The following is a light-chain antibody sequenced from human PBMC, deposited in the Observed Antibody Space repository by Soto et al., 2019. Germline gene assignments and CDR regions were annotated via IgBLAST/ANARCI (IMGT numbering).Light chain of an antibody. CDR2: GAS. CDR3: QHYDSLPIT. V-gene: IGKV3-20*01. Sequence: ETVMTQSPATLSVSPGERATLSCWASQSVSSKLAWYQQKPGQAPRLLIYGASNRATGIPDRFSGSGSGTDFTLTISRLEPKDFAVFYCQHYDSLPITFGQGTRLEIK. J-gene: IGKJ5*01. CDR1: QSVSSK.